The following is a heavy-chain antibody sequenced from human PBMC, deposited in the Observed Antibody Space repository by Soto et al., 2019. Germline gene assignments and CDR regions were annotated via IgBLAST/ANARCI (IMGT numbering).Heavy chain of an antibody. V-gene: IGHV4-31*03. J-gene: IGHJ6*02. Sequence: PSETVSLTCTVSGGSTSSGGFYWSWIRQHPGKGLEWIGYIYYSGISYYNPSLKSRVSISLDTSRNQFSMTLNSVTAADTAVYYCARNGYTYGMDVWGQGATVTVSS. D-gene: IGHD5-18*01. CDR1: GGSTSSGGFY. CDR2: IYYSGIS. CDR3: ARNGYTYGMDV.